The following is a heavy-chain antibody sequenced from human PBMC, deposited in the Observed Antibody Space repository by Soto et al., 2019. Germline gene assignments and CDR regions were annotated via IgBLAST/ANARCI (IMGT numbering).Heavy chain of an antibody. J-gene: IGHJ4*02. V-gene: IGHV1-46*03. CDR1: GYTFTSYY. CDR2: INPSGGST. Sequence: ASVKVSCKASGYTFTSYYMHWVRQAPGQGLEWMGIINPSGGSTSYAQKFQGRVTMTRDTSTSTVYMELSSLRSEYTAVYYCAKDGHYYDSSGYYDYWGQGTLVTVSS. D-gene: IGHD3-22*01. CDR3: AKDGHYYDSSGYYDY.